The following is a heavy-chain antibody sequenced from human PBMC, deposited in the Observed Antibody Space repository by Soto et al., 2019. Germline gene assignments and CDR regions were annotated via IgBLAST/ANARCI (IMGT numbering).Heavy chain of an antibody. J-gene: IGHJ5*02. CDR2: ISHDGINK. V-gene: IGHV3-30-3*01. D-gene: IGHD6-19*01. CDR3: ARAMYSGDSFVNWFAP. CDR1: GFSFSSYA. Sequence: QVRLVESGGGVVQPGRSLRLSCTASGFSFSSYAMYWFRQPPGKGLEWVAVISHDGINKHYADSVKGRVTVSRDNSNHSLDLQLNSLRGECKAMYYCARAMYSGDSFVNWFAPWGQGTLVTVSS.